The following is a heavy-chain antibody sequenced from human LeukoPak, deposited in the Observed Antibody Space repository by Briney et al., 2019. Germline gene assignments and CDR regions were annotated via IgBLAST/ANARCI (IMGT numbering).Heavy chain of an antibody. CDR1: GSSISSYY. CDR2: IYYSGST. CDR3: ARQLPTQQWPALYYFDY. J-gene: IGHJ4*02. Sequence: PSETLSLTCTVSGSSISSYYWSWIRQPPGKGLEWIGYIYYSGSTNHNPSLKSRVTISVDTSKNQFSLKLSSVTAADTAVYYCARQLPTQQWPALYYFDYWGQGTLVTVSS. V-gene: IGHV4-59*08. D-gene: IGHD6-19*01.